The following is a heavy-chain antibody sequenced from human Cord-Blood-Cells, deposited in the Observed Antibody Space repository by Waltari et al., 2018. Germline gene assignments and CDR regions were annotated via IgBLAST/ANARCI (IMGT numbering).Heavy chain of an antibody. Sequence: QVQLVQSGAEVKKPGSSVKVSCKAFGGTFSSYAISWVRQAPGQGLAWMGGISPIFGTANYAQKFQGRVTMTADESTSTAYMELSSLRSEDTAVYYCARGSSSWYAFDIWGQGTMVTVSS. CDR2: ISPIFGTA. V-gene: IGHV1-69*01. D-gene: IGHD6-13*01. CDR3: ARGSSSWYAFDI. CDR1: GGTFSSYA. J-gene: IGHJ3*02.